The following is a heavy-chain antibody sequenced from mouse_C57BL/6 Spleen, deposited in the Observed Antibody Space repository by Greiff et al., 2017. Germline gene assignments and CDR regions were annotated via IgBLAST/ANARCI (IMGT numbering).Heavy chain of an antibody. V-gene: IGHV5-6*02. CDR2: ISSGGSYT. CDR3: ARGGEGYDYFDN. CDR1: GFTFSSYG. Sequence: EVLLVESGGDLVKPGGSLKLSCAASGFTFSSYGMSWVRQTPDKRLEWVATISSGGSYTYYPDSVKGRFTISRDNTKNTLYLQMSSLKTEDTAMYYCARGGEGYDYFDNGGQGTTLTVST. D-gene: IGHD2-3*01. J-gene: IGHJ2*01.